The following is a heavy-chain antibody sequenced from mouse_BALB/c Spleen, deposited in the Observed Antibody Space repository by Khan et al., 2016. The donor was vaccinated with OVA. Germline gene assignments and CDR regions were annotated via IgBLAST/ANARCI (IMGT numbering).Heavy chain of an antibody. V-gene: IGHV5-12-1*01. CDR1: RFAFSSYD. Sequence: EVELVESGGGLVKPGGSLKLSCAASRFAFSSYDMSWVRQTPEKRLDWVAYISSGGGSIYFPDTVKGRFTISRDNAKNTLYLQMGSLKSEDTAIYYCTRQQATMITTSCYFDVWGAGTTVTVSS. D-gene: IGHD2-1*01. CDR3: TRQQATMITTSCYFDV. CDR2: ISSGGGSI. J-gene: IGHJ1*01.